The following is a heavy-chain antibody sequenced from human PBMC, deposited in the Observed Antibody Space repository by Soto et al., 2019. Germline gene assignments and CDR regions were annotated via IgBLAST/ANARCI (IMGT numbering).Heavy chain of an antibody. J-gene: IGHJ4*02. V-gene: IGHV4-34*01. CDR2: INHSGST. Sequence: PSETQSLTCAVYGGSFSGYYWSWIRQPPGKGLEWIGEINHSGSTNYNPSLKSRVTISVDTSKNQFSLKLSSVTAADTAVYYCARGSVISKLDFDYWGQGTLVTVSS. CDR3: ARGSVISKLDFDY. D-gene: IGHD6-13*01. CDR1: GGSFSGYY.